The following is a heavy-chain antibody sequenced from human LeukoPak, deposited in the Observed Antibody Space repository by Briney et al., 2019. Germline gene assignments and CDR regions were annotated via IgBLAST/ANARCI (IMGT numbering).Heavy chain of an antibody. D-gene: IGHD5-12*01. CDR3: VRWLRFADYFDY. Sequence: PSETLSLTCTVSGGSISSNNYFWGWIRQPPGEGLEWTGSDFYSGSSYYNPSLKGRVTTSIETSKNQFSLMVSSVTAADTAVYYCVRWLRFADYFDYWGQGTLVTVSS. CDR1: GGSISSNNYF. CDR2: DFYSGSS. V-gene: IGHV4-39*01. J-gene: IGHJ4*02.